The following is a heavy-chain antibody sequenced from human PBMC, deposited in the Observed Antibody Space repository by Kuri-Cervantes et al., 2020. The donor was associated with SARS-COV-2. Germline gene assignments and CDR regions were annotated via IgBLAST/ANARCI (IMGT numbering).Heavy chain of an antibody. CDR2: VSQSGNT. D-gene: IGHD7-27*01. CDR1: GGSISSGDYY. Sequence: SETLSLTCTVSGGSISSGDYYWSWIRQPPGKGLERIGYVSQSGNTYYNPSLKSRVTISVDRSKNQFSLKVSSVSAADTAVYYCARVSGDSRFSYYMDVWGTGTTVTVSS. J-gene: IGHJ6*03. V-gene: IGHV4-30-4*08. CDR3: ARVSGDSRFSYYMDV.